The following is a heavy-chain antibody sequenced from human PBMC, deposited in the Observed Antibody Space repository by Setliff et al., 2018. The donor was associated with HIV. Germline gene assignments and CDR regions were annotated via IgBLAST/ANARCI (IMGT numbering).Heavy chain of an antibody. J-gene: IGHJ4*01. V-gene: IGHV1-2*06. D-gene: IGHD2-2*02. CDR1: GYTFTGYY. CDR2: INPNSGGT. CDR3: ARSSISEYLLYY. Sequence: ASVKVSCKASGYTFTGYYMHWVRQAPGQGLEWMGRINPNSGGTNYAQKFQGRVTMTRDTSISTYYMELSSLTSDDTAVYYCARSSISEYLLYYWGHGTLVTVSS.